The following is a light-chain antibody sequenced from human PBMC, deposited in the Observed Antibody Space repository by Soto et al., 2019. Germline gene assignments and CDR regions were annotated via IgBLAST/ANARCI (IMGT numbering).Light chain of an antibody. Sequence: DSQLTQSPSSLSAQVGDRVTITCRTSQNINHFLNWYRQRPGEDPELLIYGASGLRGGVSTRFSSSRSGTHFALTISRLQPDDSATYYCHQSFRTPPWTLGQGT. CDR3: HQSFRTPPWT. V-gene: IGKV1-39*01. J-gene: IGKJ1*01. CDR2: GAS. CDR1: QNINHF.